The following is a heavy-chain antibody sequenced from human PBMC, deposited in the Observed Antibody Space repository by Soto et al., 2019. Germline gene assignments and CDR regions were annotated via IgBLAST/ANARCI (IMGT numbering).Heavy chain of an antibody. CDR3: ARAVDTDMVRSGYYYGMDV. J-gene: IGHJ6*02. CDR1: GGSISSYY. D-gene: IGHD5-18*01. CDR2: SYYSGST. V-gene: IGHV4-59*01. Sequence: PSETLSLTCTVFGGSISSYYWSWIRQPPEKGLEWIGYSYYSGSTNYNPSLKSRVTISVDTSKNQVSLKLTSVTAADTAVYYCARAVDTDMVRSGYYYGMDVWGQGTSVTVSS.